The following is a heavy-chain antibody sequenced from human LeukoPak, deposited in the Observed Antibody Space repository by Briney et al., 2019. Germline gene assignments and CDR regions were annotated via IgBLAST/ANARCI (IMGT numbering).Heavy chain of an antibody. CDR2: ISYDAYNK. Sequence: GGPLRLSCVASGFIFSTYGMHWVRQAPGKGLEWVAVISYDAYNKYYADSVKGRFTISRDNAKNSLYLQMNSLRAEDTAVYYCASLFGYCSGGSCYSGHTYYYYYGMDVWGQGTTVTVSS. D-gene: IGHD2-15*01. CDR3: ASLFGYCSGGSCYSGHTYYYYYGMDV. CDR1: GFIFSTYG. V-gene: IGHV3-30*03. J-gene: IGHJ6*02.